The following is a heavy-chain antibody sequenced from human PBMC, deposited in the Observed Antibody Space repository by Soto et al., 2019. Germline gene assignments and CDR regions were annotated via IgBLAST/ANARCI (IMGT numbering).Heavy chain of an antibody. CDR3: AKTTVLLVFAALLDP. CDR2: ISADNGDT. CDR1: GYTFTNYG. V-gene: IGHV1-18*01. Sequence: ASVKVSCKASGYTFTNYGIGWVRQAPGEGLEWMGWISADNGDTNYAQKFQGRVTMTTDTSTSTAYMELRSLRSDDTAVYYCAKTTVLLVFAALLDPWGEGTLVTVYS. J-gene: IGHJ5*02. D-gene: IGHD4-4*01.